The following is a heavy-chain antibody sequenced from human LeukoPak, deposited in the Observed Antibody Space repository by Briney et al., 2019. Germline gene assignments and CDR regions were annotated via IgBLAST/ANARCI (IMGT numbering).Heavy chain of an antibody. CDR1: GGSISSYY. CDR2: IYYSGST. J-gene: IGHJ3*02. CDR3: ARHSGISRKVAFDI. V-gene: IGHV4-59*08. D-gene: IGHD2-15*01. Sequence: PSETLSLTCTVSGGSISSYYWSWIRQPPGKGLEWIGYIYYSGSTNYNPSLKSRVTVSVDTSKNQFSLKLSSVTAADTAVYYCARHSGISRKVAFDIWGQGTMVTVSS.